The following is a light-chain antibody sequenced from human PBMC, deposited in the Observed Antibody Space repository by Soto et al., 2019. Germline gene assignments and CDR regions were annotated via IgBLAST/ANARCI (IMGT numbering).Light chain of an antibody. CDR1: QSVFSW. CDR3: QQYTSFSWS. CDR2: DAS. V-gene: IGKV1-5*01. J-gene: IGKJ1*01. Sequence: DIQMTQSPSTLSASVGDRVTITCRASQSVFSWLAWYQQKPGQAPKLLIYDASTFEGGDPSRFSGSGSGTEFTLTIGGLQPDDVATYHCQQYTSFSWSFGQGTKVEVK.